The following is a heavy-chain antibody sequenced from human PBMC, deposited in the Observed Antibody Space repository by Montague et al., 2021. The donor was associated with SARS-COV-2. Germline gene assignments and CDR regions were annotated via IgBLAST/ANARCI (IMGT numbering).Heavy chain of an antibody. D-gene: IGHD3-10*01. CDR1: GGSFSGFQ. V-gene: IGHV4-34*01. Sequence: SETPSLTCALYGGSFSGFQWSWIRQSPGKGLEWIGEINQSGSTNYNVSLKSRLTMSLDTSKNQVSLKLSSVTAADTAVYYCATSSSRSYYVGLDYWGQGTLVTVTS. J-gene: IGHJ4*02. CDR3: ATSSSRSYYVGLDY. CDR2: INQSGST.